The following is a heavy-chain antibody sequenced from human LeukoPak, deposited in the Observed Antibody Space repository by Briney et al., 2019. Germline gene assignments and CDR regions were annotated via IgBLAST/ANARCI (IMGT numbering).Heavy chain of an antibody. CDR3: ALFSGSYYNDGCN. Sequence: ASVKVSCKASGYTFTSYDINWVRPATGQGLEWMGWMNPNSGNTGYAQKFQGRVTMTRNTSISTAYMELSSLRSEDTAVYYCALFSGSYYNDGCNWGQGTLVTVSS. D-gene: IGHD3-10*01. J-gene: IGHJ4*02. CDR2: MNPNSGNT. CDR1: GYTFTSYD. V-gene: IGHV1-8*01.